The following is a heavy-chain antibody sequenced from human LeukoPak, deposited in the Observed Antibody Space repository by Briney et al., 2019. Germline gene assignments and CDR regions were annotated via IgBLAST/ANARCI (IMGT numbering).Heavy chain of an antibody. Sequence: GGSLRLSCAASGFTFSNYWMHWVRQAPGKGLVWVSRVNSDGSSIIYADSVKGRFTISRDNAKRTVYLQMNSLRDEDTAVYYCASLGGNLGYWGQGTLVTVSS. D-gene: IGHD4-23*01. J-gene: IGHJ4*02. CDR1: GFTFSNYW. V-gene: IGHV3-74*01. CDR2: VNSDGSSI. CDR3: ASLGGNLGY.